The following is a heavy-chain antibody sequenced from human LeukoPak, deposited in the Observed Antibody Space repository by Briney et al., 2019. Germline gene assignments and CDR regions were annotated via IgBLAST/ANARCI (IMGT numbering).Heavy chain of an antibody. J-gene: IGHJ4*02. V-gene: IGHV4-38-2*02. D-gene: IGHD2-2*01. CDR3: ARVRGYCSSTICYRYYFDY. CDR2: IYHSGST. Sequence: SETLSLTCTVSGYSISSGYYWGWIRQPPGKGLEWIGTIYHSGSTYYNPSLKSRVTISVDTSKNQFSLKLTSVTAADTAVYYCARVRGYCSSTICYRYYFDYWGQETLVTVSS. CDR1: GYSISSGYY.